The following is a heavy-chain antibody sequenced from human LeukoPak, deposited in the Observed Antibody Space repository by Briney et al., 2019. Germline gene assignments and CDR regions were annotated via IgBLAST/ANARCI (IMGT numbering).Heavy chain of an antibody. V-gene: IGHV3-30-3*01. Sequence: PGGSLRLSCAASGFTFSSYAMHWVRQAPGKGLEWVAVISYDGSSKYYADSVKGRFTISRDNSKNTLYLQMNSLRAEDTAVYYCAREMWEPLGIAAAGGFDYWGQGTLVTVSS. D-gene: IGHD6-13*01. CDR3: AREMWEPLGIAAAGGFDY. CDR2: ISYDGSSK. CDR1: GFTFSSYA. J-gene: IGHJ4*02.